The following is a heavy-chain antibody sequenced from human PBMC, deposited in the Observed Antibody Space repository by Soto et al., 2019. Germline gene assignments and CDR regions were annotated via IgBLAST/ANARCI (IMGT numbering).Heavy chain of an antibody. Sequence: EVQLVESGGGLVQPGGSLRLSCAVSGFTFSGYWMHWVRQAPGKGLVWVSRINSDGSTTSYADSVKGRFTISRVNAKNTLYLQMDSLRAEDTAVYFCASAKIGDYFQVYWGQGTLVTVSS. D-gene: IGHD4-17*01. CDR3: ASAKIGDYFQVY. V-gene: IGHV3-74*01. CDR1: GFTFSGYW. CDR2: INSDGSTT. J-gene: IGHJ4*02.